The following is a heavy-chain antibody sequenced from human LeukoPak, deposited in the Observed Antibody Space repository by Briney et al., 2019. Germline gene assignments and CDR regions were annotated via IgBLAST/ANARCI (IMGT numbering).Heavy chain of an antibody. CDR3: ARRTTQLRDAFDI. Sequence: PSETLSLTCTVSGGSISSSSYYWGWIRQPPGKGLEWIGSIYYSGSTYYNPSLKSRVTISVDTSKNQFSLKLSSVTAADTAVYYYARRTTQLRDAFDIWGQGTMVTVSS. J-gene: IGHJ3*02. CDR2: IYYSGST. D-gene: IGHD2-2*01. CDR1: GGSISSSSYY. V-gene: IGHV4-39*01.